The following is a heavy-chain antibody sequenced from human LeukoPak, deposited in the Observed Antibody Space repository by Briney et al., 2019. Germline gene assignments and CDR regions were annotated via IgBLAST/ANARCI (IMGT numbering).Heavy chain of an antibody. Sequence: GGSLRLSCAASGFTFEDYAMHWVRQAPGKGLEWVSLISWAGDTTYYAESVKGRFTISRDNARNTVYVQMDSLRAEDTAVYYCARDEGDSSGYYPGLWGQGTLVTVSS. D-gene: IGHD3-22*01. CDR1: GFTFEDYA. V-gene: IGHV3-43D*03. J-gene: IGHJ1*01. CDR3: ARDEGDSSGYYPGL. CDR2: ISWAGDTT.